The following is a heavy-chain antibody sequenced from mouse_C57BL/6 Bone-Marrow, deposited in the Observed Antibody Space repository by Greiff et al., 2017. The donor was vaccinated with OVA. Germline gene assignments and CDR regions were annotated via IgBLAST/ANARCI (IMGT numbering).Heavy chain of an antibody. CDR1: GYTFTSYW. J-gene: IGHJ4*01. Sequence: QVQLQQPGAELVKPGASVKVSCKASGYTFTSYWMHWVKQRPGQGLEWIGRIHPSDSATNYNQKFKGKATLTVDKSSSTAYMQLSSLTSDDSAVYYCAILGGLGNYAMDYWGQGTSVTVSS. D-gene: IGHD2-2*01. CDR3: AILGGLGNYAMDY. V-gene: IGHV1-74*01. CDR2: IHPSDSAT.